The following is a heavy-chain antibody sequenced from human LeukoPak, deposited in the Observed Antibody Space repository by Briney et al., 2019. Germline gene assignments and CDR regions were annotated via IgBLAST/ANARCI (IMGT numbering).Heavy chain of an antibody. J-gene: IGHJ4*02. CDR2: INHSGST. CDR1: GGSFSGYY. Sequence: SETLSLTXAVYGGSFSGYYWSWIRQPPGKGLEWIGEINHSGSTNYNPSLKSRVTISVDTSKNQFSLKLSSVTAADTAVYYCARGRELRYFDWLLPGEAFDYWGQGTLVTVSS. V-gene: IGHV4-34*01. CDR3: ARGRELRYFDWLLPGEAFDY. D-gene: IGHD3-9*01.